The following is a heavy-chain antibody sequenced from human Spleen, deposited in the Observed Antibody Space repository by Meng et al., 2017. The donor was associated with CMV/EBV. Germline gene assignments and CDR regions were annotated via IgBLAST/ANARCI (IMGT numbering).Heavy chain of an antibody. Sequence: ASVKVSCKASGGTFDSFAISWVRQAPGQGLEWMGWMNPNSGNTGYAQKFQGRVTMTRNTSISTAYMELSSLRSEDTAVYYCAKSRVVPAATYGMDVWGQGTTVTVSS. J-gene: IGHJ6*02. CDR3: AKSRVVPAATYGMDV. CDR2: MNPNSGNT. D-gene: IGHD2-2*01. V-gene: IGHV1-8*01. CDR1: GGTFDSFA.